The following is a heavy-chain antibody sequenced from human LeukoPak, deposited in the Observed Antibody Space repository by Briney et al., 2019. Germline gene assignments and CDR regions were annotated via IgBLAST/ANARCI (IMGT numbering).Heavy chain of an antibody. CDR1: GGSISSGDYY. CDR3: ARESVHPTYYYYYYGMDV. D-gene: IGHD1-1*01. CDR2: IYYSGST. J-gene: IGHJ6*02. V-gene: IGHV4-30-4*01. Sequence: SQTLSLTCTVSGGSISSGDYYWSWIRQPPGKGLEWIGYIYYSGSTYCNPSLKSRVTISVDTSKNQFSLKLSSVTAADTAVYYCARESVHPTYYYYYYGMDVWGQGTTVTVSS.